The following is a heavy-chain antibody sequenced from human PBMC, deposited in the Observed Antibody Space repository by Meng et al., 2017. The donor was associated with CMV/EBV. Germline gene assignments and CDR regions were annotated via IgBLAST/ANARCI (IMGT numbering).Heavy chain of an antibody. V-gene: IGHV4-30-4*08. CDR3: ARVMGPNRTPYYFDY. J-gene: IGHJ4*02. D-gene: IGHD1-14*01. CDR2: IYYSGST. CDR1: GRSISSGYYY. Sequence: HVQRQESGPGLVKPSQTLSLTCTVSGRSISSGYYYWSWIRQPPGKGLEWIGYIYYSGSTYYNPSLKSRVTISVDTSKNQFSLKLSSVTAADTAVYYCARVMGPNRTPYYFDYWGQGTLVTVSS.